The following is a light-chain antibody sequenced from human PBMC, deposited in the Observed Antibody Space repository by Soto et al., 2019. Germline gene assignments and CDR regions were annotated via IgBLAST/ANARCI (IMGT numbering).Light chain of an antibody. V-gene: IGKV3-15*01. CDR2: GAS. CDR1: QSVNLN. CDR3: HQYNSWPRVT. Sequence: EIMMTQSPGTLSVSPGEGATLSCTASQSVNLNLAWYQQKPGQPPRLLLYGASTRAPGIPVRCRGSGSGTAFTLPTICLQSEDSAVYYCHQYNSWPRVTFGPGTKVEIK. J-gene: IGKJ3*01.